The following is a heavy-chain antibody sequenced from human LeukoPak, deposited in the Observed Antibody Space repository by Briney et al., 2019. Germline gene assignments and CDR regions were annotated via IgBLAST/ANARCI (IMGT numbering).Heavy chain of an antibody. V-gene: IGHV3-9*01. J-gene: IGHJ6*04. CDR1: GFTFDDYA. Sequence: GRSLRLSCAASGFTFDDYAMHWVRQAPGKGLEWVSGISWNSGSIGYADSVKGRFTISRDNAKNSLYLQMNSLRAEDTAVYYCASYCSSTSCYTYYYGMDVWGKGTTVTVSS. CDR3: ASYCSSTSCYTYYYGMDV. CDR2: ISWNSGSI. D-gene: IGHD2-2*01.